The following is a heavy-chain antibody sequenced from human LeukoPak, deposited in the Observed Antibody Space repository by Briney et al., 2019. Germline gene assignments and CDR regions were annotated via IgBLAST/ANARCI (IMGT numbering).Heavy chain of an antibody. J-gene: IGHJ6*03. Sequence: GGSLRLSCAASGFTFDDYAMHWVRQAPGKGLEWVSGISWNSSSIGYADSVKGRFTISRDNAKNSLYLQMNSLRAEDTALYYCAKDRARPIGRGRPKENYYYYMDVWGKGTTVTVSS. CDR1: GFTFDDYA. V-gene: IGHV3-9*01. CDR2: ISWNSSSI. CDR3: AKDRARPIGRGRPKENYYYYMDV. D-gene: IGHD3-10*01.